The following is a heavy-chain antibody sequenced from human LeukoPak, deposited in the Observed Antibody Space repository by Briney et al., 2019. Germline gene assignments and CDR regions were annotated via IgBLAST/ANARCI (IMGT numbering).Heavy chain of an antibody. J-gene: IGHJ4*02. V-gene: IGHV3-23*01. CDR2: ISGSGGST. D-gene: IGHD3-10*01. Sequence: GGSLRLSCAVSGFTFSDQYIDWVRQAPGKGLEWVSAISGSGGSTYYADSVKSRFTISRDNSKNTLYLQMNSLRAEDTAVYYCAKTYYYGSGSPDYWGQGTLVTVSS. CDR3: AKTYYYGSGSPDY. CDR1: GFTFSDQY.